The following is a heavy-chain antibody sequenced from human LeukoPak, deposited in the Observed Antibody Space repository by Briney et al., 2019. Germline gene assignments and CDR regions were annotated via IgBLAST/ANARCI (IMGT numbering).Heavy chain of an antibody. J-gene: IGHJ4*02. D-gene: IGHD5-18*01. CDR1: RFTFSSYG. V-gene: IGHV3-30*03. CDR3: ARARYSYTGIVDY. CDR2: ISYDGSNK. Sequence: PGGSLRLSCAASRFTFSSYGMHWVRQAPGKGLEWVAFISYDGSNKYYADSVKGRFTISRDNARNTVYLQMNSLRAEDTAVYYCARARYSYTGIVDYWGQGTMVTVSS.